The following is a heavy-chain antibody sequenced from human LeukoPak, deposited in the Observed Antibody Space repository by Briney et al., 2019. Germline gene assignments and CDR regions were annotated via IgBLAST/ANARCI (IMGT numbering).Heavy chain of an antibody. CDR3: ATKQWLAPPPDS. CDR1: SFTFCKFW. D-gene: IGHD6-19*01. V-gene: IGHV3-74*01. CDR2: INTEGTVT. Sequence: GGSLRLSCSASSFTFCKFWMLWLRQAPGKGLESVSRINTEGTVTTYADSVKGRFTVSRDNADNTMFLHMNSERDEDTAVYYCATKQWLAPPPDSWGQGTPVTVSS. J-gene: IGHJ4*02.